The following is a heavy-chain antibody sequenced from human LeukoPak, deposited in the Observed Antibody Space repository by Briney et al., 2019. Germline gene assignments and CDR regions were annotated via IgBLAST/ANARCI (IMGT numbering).Heavy chain of an antibody. CDR3: ARGGYSGYDYIDY. CDR1: GFTFSSYW. CDR2: INSDGSST. D-gene: IGHD5-12*01. V-gene: IGHV3-74*01. Sequence: PGGSLRLSCAASGFTFSSYWIHWVRQAPGKGLVWVSHINSDGSSTTYADSVKGRFTISRDNAKNTLYLQMNSLRAEDTAAYYCARGGYSGYDYIDYWGQGTLLTVSS. J-gene: IGHJ4*02.